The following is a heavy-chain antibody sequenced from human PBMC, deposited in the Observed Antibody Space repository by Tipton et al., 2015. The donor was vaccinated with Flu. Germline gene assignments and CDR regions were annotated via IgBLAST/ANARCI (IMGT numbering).Heavy chain of an antibody. J-gene: IGHJ5*02. Sequence: TLSLTCTVSGGSISNYYWSWIRQPAGKGLEWIGRIYSGGDTYYNPSLESRVTMSVDTSRNEFSLKVNSVTAADTGVYYCARQALVKDLAHYKWIDPWGQGTLVTVSS. CDR1: GGSISNYY. CDR2: IYSGGDT. V-gene: IGHV4-4*07. D-gene: IGHD6-6*01. CDR3: ARQALVKDLAHYKWIDP.